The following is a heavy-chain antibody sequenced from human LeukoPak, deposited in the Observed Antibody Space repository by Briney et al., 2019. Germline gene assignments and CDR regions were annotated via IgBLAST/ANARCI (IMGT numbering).Heavy chain of an antibody. D-gene: IGHD2-15*01. CDR2: ISYDGSNK. J-gene: IGHJ4*02. CDR3: AREPLTVVVVAATGDY. CDR1: GFTFSSYA. V-gene: IGHV3-30*04. Sequence: PGGSLRLSCAASGFTFSSYAMHWVRQAPGKGLEWVAVISYDGSNKYYADSVKGRFTISRDNSKNALYLQMNSLRVEDTAVYYCAREPLTVVVVAATGDYWGQGTLVTVSS.